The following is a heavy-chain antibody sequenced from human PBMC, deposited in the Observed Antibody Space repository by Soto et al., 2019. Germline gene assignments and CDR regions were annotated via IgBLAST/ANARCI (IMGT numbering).Heavy chain of an antibody. CDR3: ATNYDFWSGYYTGYFDY. D-gene: IGHD3-3*01. J-gene: IGHJ4*02. V-gene: IGHV1-18*04. Sequence: ASVKVSCKASGYTFTSYGISWVRQAPGQGLEWMGWISAYNGNTNYAQKLQGRVTMTTDTSTSTAYMELRSLRSDDTAVYYCATNYDFWSGYYTGYFDYWGQGTLVTVSS. CDR1: GYTFTSYG. CDR2: ISAYNGNT.